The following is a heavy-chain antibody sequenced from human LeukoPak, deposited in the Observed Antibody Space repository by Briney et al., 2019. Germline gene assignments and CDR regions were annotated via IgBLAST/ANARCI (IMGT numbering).Heavy chain of an antibody. J-gene: IGHJ4*02. CDR1: GFTFSSYG. Sequence: GGSLRLSCAASGFTFSSYGMQWIRQAPGKGLEWVAVISYDGSNKYYADSVKGRFTISRGNSKSTLYLQMNSLRAEDTAVYYCAKSYSYGVSGYFDYWGQGTLVTVSS. D-gene: IGHD5-18*01. CDR2: ISYDGSNK. V-gene: IGHV3-30*18. CDR3: AKSYSYGVSGYFDY.